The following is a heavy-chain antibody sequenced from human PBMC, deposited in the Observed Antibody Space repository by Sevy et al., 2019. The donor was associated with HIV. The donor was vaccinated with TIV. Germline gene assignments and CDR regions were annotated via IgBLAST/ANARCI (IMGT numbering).Heavy chain of an antibody. Sequence: GGSLRLSCAASGFTFSSYAMHWVRQAPGKGLEWVAVISYDGSNKYYADSVKGRFTISRDNSKNRLYLQMNSLRAKDTAGYYCARDGKDVITMVRGVNFGAYNWFDPWGQGTLVTVSS. CDR3: ARDGKDVITMVRGVNFGAYNWFDP. J-gene: IGHJ5*02. V-gene: IGHV3-30*04. CDR1: GFTFSSYA. D-gene: IGHD3-10*01. CDR2: ISYDGSNK.